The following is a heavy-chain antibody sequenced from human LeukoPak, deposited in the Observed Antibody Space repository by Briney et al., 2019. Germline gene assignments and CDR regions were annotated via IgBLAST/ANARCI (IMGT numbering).Heavy chain of an antibody. CDR1: GFGFSRYW. CDR2: IYRDGSTT. CDR3: ARERDDNDDPGPLDY. Sequence: LPGGSLRLSCAASGFGFSRYWMHWVRQAPGTGLKWVSRIYRDGSTTDYADSVKGRFSISRDNSKNALYLDMNSLRAGDTAVYYCARERDDNDDPGPLDYWGQGTLVTVSS. J-gene: IGHJ4*02. V-gene: IGHV3-74*01. D-gene: IGHD1-1*01.